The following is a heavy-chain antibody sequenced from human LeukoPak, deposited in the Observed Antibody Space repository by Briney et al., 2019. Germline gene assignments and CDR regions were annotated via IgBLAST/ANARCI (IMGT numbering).Heavy chain of an antibody. D-gene: IGHD4-11*01. J-gene: IGHJ6*03. CDR2: INPNSGGT. CDR3: ARGGLPIYYYYMDV. V-gene: IGHV1-2*02. CDR1: GGTFSSYA. Sequence: GASVKVSCKASGGTFSSYAISWVRQAPGQGLEWMGWINPNSGGTNYAEKFQGRVTMTRDTSISTAYMDLSRLRSDVTAVYFCARGGLPIYYYYMDVWGKGTTVTVSS.